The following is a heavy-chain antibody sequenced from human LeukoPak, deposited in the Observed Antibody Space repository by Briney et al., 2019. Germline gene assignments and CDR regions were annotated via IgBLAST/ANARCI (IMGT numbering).Heavy chain of an antibody. J-gene: IGHJ4*02. D-gene: IGHD3-22*01. Sequence: PSETLSLTCTVSGGSISSYYWSWIRQPPGKGLEWIGYICYSGSTNYNPSLKSRVTISVDTSKNQFSLKLSSVTAADTAVYYCARQREYYYDSSGYYEYFDYWGQGTLVTVSS. CDR2: ICYSGST. CDR3: ARQREYYYDSSGYYEYFDY. CDR1: GGSISSYY. V-gene: IGHV4-59*08.